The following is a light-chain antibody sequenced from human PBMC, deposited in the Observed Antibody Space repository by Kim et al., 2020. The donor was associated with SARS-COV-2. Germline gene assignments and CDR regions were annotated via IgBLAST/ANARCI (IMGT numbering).Light chain of an antibody. CDR3: QQYNSYPYT. Sequence: ASVGDRATTTCRASQSISSWLAWYQQKPGKAPKLLIYKASSLESAVPSRFSGSGSGTEFTLTISSLQPDDFATYYCQQYNSYPYTFGQGTKLEI. CDR2: KAS. CDR1: QSISSW. J-gene: IGKJ2*01. V-gene: IGKV1-5*03.